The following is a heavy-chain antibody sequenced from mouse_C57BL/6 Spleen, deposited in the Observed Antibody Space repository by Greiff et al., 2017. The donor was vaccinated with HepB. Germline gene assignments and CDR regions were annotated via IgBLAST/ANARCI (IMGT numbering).Heavy chain of an antibody. J-gene: IGHJ4*01. D-gene: IGHD2-4*01. V-gene: IGHV3-6*01. Sequence: EVKLQESGPGLVKPSQSLSLTCSVTGYSITSGYYWNWIRQFPGNKLEWMGYISYDGSNNYNPSLKNRISITRDTSKNQFFLKLNSVTTEDTATYYCAREGYYDYAYYAMDYWGQGTSVTVSS. CDR1: GYSITSGYY. CDR3: AREGYYDYAYYAMDY. CDR2: ISYDGSN.